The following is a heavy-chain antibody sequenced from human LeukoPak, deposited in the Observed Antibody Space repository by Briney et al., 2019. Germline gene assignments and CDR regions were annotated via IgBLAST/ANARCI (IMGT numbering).Heavy chain of an antibody. D-gene: IGHD3-22*01. CDR2: ISGSGGST. J-gene: IGHJ3*02. CDR3: AKPGRYYYDSSGYYYGAFDI. V-gene: IGHV3-23*01. Sequence: GGSLRLSCAASGFTFSSYAMSWVRQAPGKGLERVSAISGSGGSTYYADSVKGRFTISRDNSKNTLYLQMNSLRVEDTAVYYCAKPGRYYYDSSGYYYGAFDIWGQGIMVTVSS. CDR1: GFTFSSYA.